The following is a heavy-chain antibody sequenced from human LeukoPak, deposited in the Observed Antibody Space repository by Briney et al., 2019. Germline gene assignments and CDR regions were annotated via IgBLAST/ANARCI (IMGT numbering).Heavy chain of an antibody. V-gene: IGHV3-66*01. CDR3: ARYYCESRPLGY. D-gene: IGHD3-22*01. CDR2: IYSGGNT. CDR1: GFTVSSDY. Sequence: GGSLRLSGAASGFTVSSDYMSWVRQAPGKGLEWVAVIYSGGNTDYADSVKGRFTLSRDNSKNTLHLQMNSLRAEDTAVYYCARYYCESRPLGYWGQGTLVTVSS. J-gene: IGHJ4*02.